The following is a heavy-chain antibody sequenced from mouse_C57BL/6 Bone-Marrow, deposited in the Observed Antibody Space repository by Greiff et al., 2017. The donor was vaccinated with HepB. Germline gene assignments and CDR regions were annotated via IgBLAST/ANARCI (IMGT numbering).Heavy chain of an antibody. CDR2: IWGGGST. D-gene: IGHD1-1*01. Sequence: QVQLKESGPGLVAPSQSLSITCTVSVFSLTSYGVDWVRQPPGKGLEWLGVIWGGGSTNYNSALMSRLSISKDNSKSQVFLKMNSLQTDDTAMYYCAKQGNGSSHWYFDVWGTGTTVTVSS. CDR1: VFSLTSYG. V-gene: IGHV2-9*01. J-gene: IGHJ1*03. CDR3: AKQGNGSSHWYFDV.